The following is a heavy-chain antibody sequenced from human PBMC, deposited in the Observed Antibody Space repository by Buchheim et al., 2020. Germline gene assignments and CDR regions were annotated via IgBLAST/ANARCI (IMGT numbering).Heavy chain of an antibody. J-gene: IGHJ6*03. CDR3: VGDYDYVWGRYRVPAVQKNDNYYMDV. V-gene: IGHV4-39*01. CDR1: DGFITSSHYF. Sequence: QLQLQESGPGLVKPSETLSLTCSVSDGFITSSHYFWGWIRQPPGKGLEWIGSIYYSGNTYYNPSLKSRVIISVDTSKDQFSLKLSSVTAADTAVYYCVGDYDYVWGRYRVPAVQKNDNYYMDVWGEGTT. CDR2: IYYSGNT. D-gene: IGHD3-16*02.